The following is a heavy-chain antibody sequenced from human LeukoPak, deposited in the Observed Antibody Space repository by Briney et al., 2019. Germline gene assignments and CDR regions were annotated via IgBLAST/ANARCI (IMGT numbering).Heavy chain of an antibody. D-gene: IGHD1-26*01. V-gene: IGHV4-34*01. CDR1: GGSISSYY. J-gene: IGHJ3*02. Sequence: SDTLSLTCTVSGGSISSYYWSWIRQPPGKGLEWIGEINHSGSTNYNPSLKSRVTISVDTSKNQFSLKLSSVTAADTAVYYCARASSIVGAFDIWGQGTMVTVSS. CDR3: ARASSIVGAFDI. CDR2: INHSGST.